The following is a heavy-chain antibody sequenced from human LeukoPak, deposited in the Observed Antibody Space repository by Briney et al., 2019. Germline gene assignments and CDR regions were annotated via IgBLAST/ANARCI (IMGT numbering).Heavy chain of an antibody. CDR2: MNPNSGNT. V-gene: IGHV1-8*01. D-gene: IGHD4-23*01. Sequence: GASVKVSCKASGYTFTGYDIDWVRQATGQGLEWMGWMNPNSGNTGYAQKFQGRVTMTTDTSTSTAYMELRSLRSDDTAVYYCARDDGGNSIYWGQGTLVTVSS. J-gene: IGHJ4*02. CDR1: GYTFTGYD. CDR3: ARDDGGNSIY.